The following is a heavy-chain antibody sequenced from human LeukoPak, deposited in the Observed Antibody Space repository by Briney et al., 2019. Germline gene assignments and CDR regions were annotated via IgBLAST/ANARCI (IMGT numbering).Heavy chain of an antibody. CDR1: GFTFSSYA. J-gene: IGHJ4*02. CDR2: ISGSGGST. Sequence: PGGSLRLSCAASGFTFSSYAMSWVRQAPGKGLEWVSAISGSGGSTYYADSVKGRFTISRDNSKNTLYLHMNSLRTEDTALYYCAKDLMRGLYRPLDFWGQGTLVTVSS. CDR3: AKDLMRGLYRPLDF. V-gene: IGHV3-23*01. D-gene: IGHD6-19*01.